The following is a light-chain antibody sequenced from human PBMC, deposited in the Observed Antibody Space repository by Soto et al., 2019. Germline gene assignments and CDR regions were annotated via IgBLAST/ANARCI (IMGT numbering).Light chain of an antibody. J-gene: IGLJ1*01. CDR3: FSHRSGDSHV. CDR2: DVT. CDR1: SSDVGGNNY. V-gene: IGLV2-11*01. Sequence: QSALTQPRSVSGSPGQSVTISCTGTSSDVGGNNYVSWYQQYPGKAPKLMIYDVTKRPSGVPDRFSGSKSGNTASLTISGLQAEDEADYYCFSHRSGDSHVFGTGTKVTVL.